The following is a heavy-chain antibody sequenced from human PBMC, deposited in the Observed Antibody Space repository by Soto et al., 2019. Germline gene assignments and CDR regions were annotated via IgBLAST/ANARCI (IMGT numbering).Heavy chain of an antibody. J-gene: IGHJ4*02. V-gene: IGHV4-34*01. Sequence: QVQLQQWGAGLLKPSETLSLTCAVYGGSFSGYYWSWIRQPPGKGLEWIGEINHSGSTNYNPSLKSRVTISVDTSKNQFSLKLSSVTAADTVVYYCARGPFHARFPYWGQGTLVTVSS. D-gene: IGHD2-2*01. CDR3: ARGPFHARFPY. CDR2: INHSGST. CDR1: GGSFSGYY.